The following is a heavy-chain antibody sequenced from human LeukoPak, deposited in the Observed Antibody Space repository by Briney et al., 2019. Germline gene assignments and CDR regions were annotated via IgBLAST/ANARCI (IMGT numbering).Heavy chain of an antibody. V-gene: IGHV1-69*13. CDR3: ARGSYRIYYFDY. J-gene: IGHJ4*02. CDR2: IIPIFGTA. Sequence: VASVTVSCKASGGTFSSYAISWVRQAPGQGLEWMGGIIPIFGTANYAQKFQGRVTITADESTSTAYMELSSLRSEDTAVYYCARGSYRIYYFDYWGQGTLVTVSS. D-gene: IGHD3-16*02. CDR1: GGTFSSYA.